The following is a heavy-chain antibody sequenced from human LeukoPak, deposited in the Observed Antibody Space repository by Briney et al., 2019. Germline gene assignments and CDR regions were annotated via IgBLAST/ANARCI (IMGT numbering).Heavy chain of an antibody. J-gene: IGHJ6*02. V-gene: IGHV1-69*13. D-gene: IGHD2-2*01. CDR2: IIPIFGTA. CDR1: GGTFSSYA. Sequence: ASVKVSCKASGGTFSSYAISWVRQAPGQGLEWMGGIIPIFGTANYAQKFQGRVTITADESTSTAYMELSSLRSEDTAVYYCARAQQLLNYYYYYYGMDVWGQGTTVTVSS. CDR3: ARAQQLLNYYYYYYGMDV.